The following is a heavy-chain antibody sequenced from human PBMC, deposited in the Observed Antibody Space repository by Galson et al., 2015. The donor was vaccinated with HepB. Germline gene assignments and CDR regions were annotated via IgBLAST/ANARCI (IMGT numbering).Heavy chain of an antibody. V-gene: IGHV3-30-3*01. Sequence: SLRLSCAASGFTFSSYAMHWVRQAPGKGLEWVAVISYDGSNKYYADSVKGRFTISRDNSKNTLYLQMNSLRAEDTAVYYCARGTIRAGYSSSWYHLGAYWGQGTLVTVSS. J-gene: IGHJ4*02. CDR2: ISYDGSNK. CDR1: GFTFSSYA. D-gene: IGHD6-13*01. CDR3: ARGTIRAGYSSSWYHLGAY.